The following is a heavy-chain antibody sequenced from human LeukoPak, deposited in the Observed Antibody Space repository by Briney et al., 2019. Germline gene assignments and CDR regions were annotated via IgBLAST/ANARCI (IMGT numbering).Heavy chain of an antibody. V-gene: IGHV3-21*01. D-gene: IGHD6-13*01. J-gene: IGHJ4*02. CDR2: ISSSSSYI. CDR1: GFTFSSYS. Sequence: PGGSLRLSCAASGFTFSSYSMNWVRQAPGEGLEWVSSISSSSSYIYYADSVKGRFTISRDNAKNSLYLQMNSLRAEDTAVYYCARVPDTEEGYYFDYWGQGTLVTVSS. CDR3: ARVPDTEEGYYFDY.